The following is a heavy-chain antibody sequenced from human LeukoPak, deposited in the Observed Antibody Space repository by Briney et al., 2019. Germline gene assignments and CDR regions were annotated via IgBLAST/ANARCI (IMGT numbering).Heavy chain of an antibody. Sequence: GGSLRLSCAASGFPFSGHVLSWVRQAPGKGLEWIAYINHNGEAIYYPDFVKGRFIISRDNAKNSLFLQMNDLRDEDTAVYYCARDYDWAFDFWGQGTRVTVSS. D-gene: IGHD3-9*01. J-gene: IGHJ4*02. CDR1: GFPFSGHV. V-gene: IGHV3-48*02. CDR3: ARDYDWAFDF. CDR2: INHNGEAI.